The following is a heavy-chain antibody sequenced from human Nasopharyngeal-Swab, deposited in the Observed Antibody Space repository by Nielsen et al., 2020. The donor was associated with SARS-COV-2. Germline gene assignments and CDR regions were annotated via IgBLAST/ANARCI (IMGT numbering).Heavy chain of an antibody. D-gene: IGHD3/OR15-3a*01. CDR1: GFSLTTSGLC. J-gene: IGHJ4*02. Sequence: GPTLVKPTQTLTLTCTFSGFSLTTSGLCVAWIRQPPGKALEWLALIDWDDDKYYSTSLNTRLTISKDTSKNQAVLTMTNMDPVDTATYYCARIPPVDFHFDFWGQGILVTVSS. V-gene: IGHV2-70*01. CDR3: ARIPPVDFHFDF. CDR2: IDWDDDK.